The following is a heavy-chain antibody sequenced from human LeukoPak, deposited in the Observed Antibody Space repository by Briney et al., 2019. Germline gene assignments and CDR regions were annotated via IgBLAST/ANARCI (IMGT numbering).Heavy chain of an antibody. CDR1: GFTFSTFG. CDR2: ISLRGSSK. D-gene: IGHD3-22*01. Sequence: GGSLRLSCAASGFTFSTFGMHGVRQAPGKGLEWVAPISLRGSSKYYADSVKGRFTISGDNSRNTLYLEMNSLRPEDSAVYFCAREPEHNYDNSGYFDAFDIWGPGTMVIVSS. J-gene: IGHJ3*02. CDR3: AREPEHNYDNSGYFDAFDI. V-gene: IGHV3-30*03.